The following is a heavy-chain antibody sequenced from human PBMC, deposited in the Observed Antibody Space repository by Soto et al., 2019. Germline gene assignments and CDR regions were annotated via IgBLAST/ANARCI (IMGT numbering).Heavy chain of an antibody. CDR3: ARGGDAFFYYGLHV. Sequence: PSDTRPVRCTGSGGLISSCYCSVIRRPPGKRLEWIAYIYDTGISGYTPSTSYNPSLKSRVTMSVDASKSQFSLKLTSVTAADSAVYFFARGGDAFFYYGLHVSTQVLTVTV. CDR2: IYDTGISGYTPST. J-gene: IGHJ6*02. CDR1: GGLISSCY. V-gene: IGHV4-59*01.